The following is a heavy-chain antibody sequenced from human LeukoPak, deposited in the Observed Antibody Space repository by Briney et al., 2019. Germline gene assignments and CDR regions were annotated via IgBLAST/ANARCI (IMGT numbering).Heavy chain of an antibody. D-gene: IGHD2-2*01. CDR2: INHSGST. Sequence: PSETLYLTCAAYGGSFSGYYWSWIRQPPGKGLEWIGEINHSGSTNHNPSLKSRVTISVDTSKNQFSLKLSSVTAADTAVYYCARAHCSSTSCYYYYGMDVWGQGTTVTVSS. CDR1: GGSFSGYY. CDR3: ARAHCSSTSCYYYYGMDV. V-gene: IGHV4-34*01. J-gene: IGHJ6*02.